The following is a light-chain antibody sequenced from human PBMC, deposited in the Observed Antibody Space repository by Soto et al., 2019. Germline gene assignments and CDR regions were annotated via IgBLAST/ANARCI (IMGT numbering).Light chain of an antibody. CDR2: RNN. Sequence: QSVLTQPPSASGTPGQRVTISCSGSRSNIGSNYVYWYQQFPGTAPKLLIYRNNQRPSGVPDRFSGSKSGTSASLAISGLRSEDEAAYYCAAWDDSLSGRVVFGGWTKLTVL. J-gene: IGLJ2*01. V-gene: IGLV1-47*01. CDR3: AAWDDSLSGRVV. CDR1: RSNIGSNY.